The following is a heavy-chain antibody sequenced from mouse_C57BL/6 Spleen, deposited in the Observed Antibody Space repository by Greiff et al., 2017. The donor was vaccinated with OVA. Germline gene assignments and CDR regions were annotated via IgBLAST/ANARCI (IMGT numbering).Heavy chain of an antibody. D-gene: IGHD2-1*01. J-gene: IGHJ4*01. CDR2: IDPSDSYT. V-gene: IGHV1-50*01. CDR3: ARRGLLYYDAMDY. CDR1: GYTFTGYW. Sequence: VQLQQPGAELVKPGASVKLSCKASGYTFTGYWMQWVKQRPGQGLEWIGEIDPSDSYTNSNQKFKGKATLTVDTSSSTAYMQLSSLTSEDSAVYYCARRGLLYYDAMDYWGQGTSVTVSS.